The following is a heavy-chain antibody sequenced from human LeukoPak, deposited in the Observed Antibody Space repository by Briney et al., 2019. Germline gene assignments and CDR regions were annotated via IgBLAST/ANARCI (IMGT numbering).Heavy chain of an antibody. CDR1: GGTFSGYY. V-gene: IGHV4-34*01. CDR2: INHSGTT. Sequence: SETLSLTCAVYGGTFSGYYWSWIRQPPGKGLEWIGEINHSGTTNYNPSLKSRVTISVDTSKNQFSLKLSSVTAADTAVYYCARVYCTSINCLAPSDYWGQGILVTVSS. D-gene: IGHD2-2*01. CDR3: ARVYCTSINCLAPSDY. J-gene: IGHJ4*02.